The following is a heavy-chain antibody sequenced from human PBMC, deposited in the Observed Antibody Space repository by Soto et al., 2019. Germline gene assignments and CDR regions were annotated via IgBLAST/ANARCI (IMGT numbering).Heavy chain of an antibody. D-gene: IGHD3-3*01. J-gene: IGHJ6*03. V-gene: IGHV4-59*08. CDR3: ARLPRFELNYYYYMDV. Sequence: PSETLSLTCTVSGGSISSYYWSWIRQPPGKGLEWIGYIYYSGSTNYNPSLKSRVTISVDTSKNQFSLKLSSVTAADTAVYYCARLPRFELNYYYYMDVWGKGTTVT. CDR2: IYYSGST. CDR1: GGSISSYY.